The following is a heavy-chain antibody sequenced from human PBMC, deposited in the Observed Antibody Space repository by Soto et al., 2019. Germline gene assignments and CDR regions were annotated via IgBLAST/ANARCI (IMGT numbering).Heavy chain of an antibody. J-gene: IGHJ5*02. Sequence: QVQLQESGPGLVKPSQTLSLTCTVSGGSISSGGYYWSWIRQHAGKGLEWIGYIYYSGSTYYNPSLKSRVTISVVTSKNQFSLKLSSVTAADTALYYCPRDSRQLTQGWFDPWGQGTLVTVSS. CDR3: PRDSRQLTQGWFDP. D-gene: IGHD6-13*01. CDR2: IYYSGST. CDR1: GGSISSGGYY. V-gene: IGHV4-31*03.